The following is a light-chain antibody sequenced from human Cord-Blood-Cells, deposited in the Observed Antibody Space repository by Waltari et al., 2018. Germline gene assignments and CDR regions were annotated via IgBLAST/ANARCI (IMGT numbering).Light chain of an antibody. CDR3: QQYNNWLYT. CDR1: QSVSSN. CDR2: GAS. V-gene: IGKV3-15*01. J-gene: IGKJ2*01. Sequence: EIVMTQSPATLSVSPGERATLSCRASQSVSSNLAWYQQKPGQAPRLLSYGASTRATGIPAMFSGSGSGTEFTLTISSLQSEDFAVYYCQQYNNWLYTFGQGTKLEIK.